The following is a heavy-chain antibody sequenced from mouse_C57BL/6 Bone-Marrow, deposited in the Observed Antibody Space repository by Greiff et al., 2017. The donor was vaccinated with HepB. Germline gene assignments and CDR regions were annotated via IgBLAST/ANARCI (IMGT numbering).Heavy chain of an antibody. CDR1: GFNIKDDY. V-gene: IGHV14-4*01. D-gene: IGHD1-1*01. CDR3: TTDITTDFDY. Sequence: EVQLQQSGAELVRPGASVKLSCTASGFNIKDDYMHWVKQRPEQGLEWIGWIDPENGDTVYASKFQGKATITADTSSNTAYLQLSSLTSEDTAVYYCTTDITTDFDYWGQGTTLTVSS. J-gene: IGHJ2*01. CDR2: IDPENGDT.